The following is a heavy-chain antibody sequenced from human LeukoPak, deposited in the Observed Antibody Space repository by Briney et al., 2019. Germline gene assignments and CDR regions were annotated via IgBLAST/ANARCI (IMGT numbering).Heavy chain of an antibody. J-gene: IGHJ4*02. D-gene: IGHD5-24*01. V-gene: IGHV3-7*01. CDR3: ARDRGNGFNSYFFDY. Sequence: GGSLRLSCAASGFTFSDYWMSWVRQAPGKGLEWVANIKQDGSEKYSVDSVKGRFTISRDNAKNSLFLQMSSLRAEDTALYYCARDRGNGFNSYFFDYWGQGTLVTVSS. CDR2: IKQDGSEK. CDR1: GFTFSDYW.